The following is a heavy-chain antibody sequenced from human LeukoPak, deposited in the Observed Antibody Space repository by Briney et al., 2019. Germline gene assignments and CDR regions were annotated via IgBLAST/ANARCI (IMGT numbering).Heavy chain of an antibody. J-gene: IGHJ4*02. CDR3: ARTYKPTEFDY. D-gene: IGHD4-17*01. CDR2: INPNSGGT. CDR1: GHTFTGYY. V-gene: IGHV1-2*06. Sequence: ASVKVSCKASGHTFTGYYMHWVRQAPGEGLEWMGRINPNSGGTNYAQKFQGRVTMTRDTSISTAYMELSRLRSDDTAVYYCARTYKPTEFDYWGQGTLVTVSS.